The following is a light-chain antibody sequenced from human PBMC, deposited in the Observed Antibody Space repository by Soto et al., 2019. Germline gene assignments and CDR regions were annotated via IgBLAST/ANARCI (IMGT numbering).Light chain of an antibody. V-gene: IGKV3-15*01. Sequence: EVVMTQSPGTLSVSPVESATLSCRANQSVAFYLAWYQHKPGQAPRLLIYGASNRATGVPARFCGSGSGTEFTLTISNVQSEDCAIYYCQHYNIWPRGTFGQGTKVDI. CDR1: QSVAFY. CDR3: QHYNIWPRGT. CDR2: GAS. J-gene: IGKJ1*01.